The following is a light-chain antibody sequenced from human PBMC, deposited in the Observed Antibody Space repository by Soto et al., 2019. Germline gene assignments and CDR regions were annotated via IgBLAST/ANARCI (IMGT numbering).Light chain of an antibody. Sequence: EIVLTQSPATLSLSPGERATLSCRASQSISRYLAWYQQKPGQAPRLLIYDASSRATGSPARFSGSGSGTDFTPTISTLEPEDFPVDYGQPHNDWPPTFGQGTKVEIK. CDR3: QPHNDWPPT. V-gene: IGKV3-11*01. J-gene: IGKJ1*01. CDR2: DAS. CDR1: QSISRY.